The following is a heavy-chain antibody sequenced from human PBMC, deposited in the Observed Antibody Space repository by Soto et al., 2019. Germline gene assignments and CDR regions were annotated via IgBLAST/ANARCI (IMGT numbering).Heavy chain of an antibody. Sequence: QLHLVQSGAVVKKPGASVTVSCSASGYPVTAYYMHWVRQAPGRGLEWMGGINPATGAAKYTQTSQGRVTMARNTSMCTCFTEVSGPTSGVTVVVVGARGGGVGVAGAAAFDMWGQGTLVTVSS. V-gene: IGHV1-2*05. CDR1: GYPVTAYY. CDR3: ARGGGVGVAGAAAFDM. D-gene: IGHD3-3*01. J-gene: IGHJ3*02. CDR2: INPATGAA.